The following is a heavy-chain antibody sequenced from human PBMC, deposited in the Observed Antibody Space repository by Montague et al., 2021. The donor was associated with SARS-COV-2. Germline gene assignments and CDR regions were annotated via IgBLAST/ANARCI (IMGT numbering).Heavy chain of an antibody. CDR1: GFSLSTRGVG. V-gene: IGHV2-5*01. D-gene: IGHD3-9*01. CDR2: IYWNDDK. CDR3: ALTRVSYDILTGYYHSDAFDI. J-gene: IGHJ3*02. Sequence: PALVKPTQTLTLTCTFSGFSLSTRGVGVGWIRQPPGKALEWLALIYWNDDKRYSPSLKSRLTITKDTSKNQVVLTMTNMDPVDTATYYCALTRVSYDILTGYYHSDAFDIWGQGTMVTVSS.